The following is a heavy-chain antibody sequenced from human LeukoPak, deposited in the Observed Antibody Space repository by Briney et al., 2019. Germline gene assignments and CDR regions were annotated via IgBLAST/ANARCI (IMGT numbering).Heavy chain of an antibody. Sequence: KPSETLSLTCAVYGGSFSDYYWNWIRQPPGKGLEWIGEINHFGSTNYNPSLKSRVTISGDTSKNQLSLKVNPVTAADTAVYYCARAYRTHQTFYSSHYFDYWAQGTLVTVSS. CDR3: ARAYRTHQTFYSSHYFDY. CDR1: GGSFSDYY. D-gene: IGHD5-18*01. V-gene: IGHV4-34*01. J-gene: IGHJ4*02. CDR2: INHFGST.